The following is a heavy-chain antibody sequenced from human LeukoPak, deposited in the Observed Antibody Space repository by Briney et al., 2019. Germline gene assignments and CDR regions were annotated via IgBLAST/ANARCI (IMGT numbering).Heavy chain of an antibody. J-gene: IGHJ4*02. CDR3: TTGDSFSVNK. CDR2: IKAKIHGGTA. D-gene: IGHD3-3*02. Sequence: KAGGSLRLSCAASGFTFSSYWMSWVRQAPGKGLEWVGRIKAKIHGGTADYAAPVEARFTISRDDSKNTLYLQMDSLKIEDTAVYYCTTGDSFSVNKGGQGALVTVSS. V-gene: IGHV3-15*01. CDR1: GFTFSSYW.